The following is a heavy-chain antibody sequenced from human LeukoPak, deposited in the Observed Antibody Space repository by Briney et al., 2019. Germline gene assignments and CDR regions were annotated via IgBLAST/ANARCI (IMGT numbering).Heavy chain of an antibody. V-gene: IGHV3-23*01. D-gene: IGHD6-13*01. CDR1: GFTFSSDA. CDR2: ISGGTT. Sequence: GGSLRLSCAASGFTFSSDAMSWVRQAPGKGLEWVSAISGGTTYYAGSVKGRFAISGDTAKNSLYLQMNSLRAEDTALYYCARLKAAAGSNFDYWGQGTLVTVSS. J-gene: IGHJ4*02. CDR3: ARLKAAAGSNFDY.